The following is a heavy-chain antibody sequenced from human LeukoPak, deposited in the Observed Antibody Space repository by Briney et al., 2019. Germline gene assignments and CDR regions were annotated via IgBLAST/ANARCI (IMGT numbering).Heavy chain of an antibody. CDR1: GFTFSNYP. J-gene: IGHJ4*02. V-gene: IGHV3-30-3*01. CDR2: ISYVVSNT. Sequence: QPGRSLRLSCAASGFTFSNYPMHWVRQAPGKGLEWVAVISYVVSNTYYADSVKGRFTISRDNSKNTLYPQIDGLRAEDTAVYYCARDAYDILIGHYSYHFDFWGQGTLVAVSS. D-gene: IGHD3-9*01. CDR3: ARDAYDILIGHYSYHFDF.